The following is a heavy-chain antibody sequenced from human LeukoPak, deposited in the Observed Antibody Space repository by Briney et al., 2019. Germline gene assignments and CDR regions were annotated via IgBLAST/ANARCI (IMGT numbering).Heavy chain of an antibody. CDR1: GLTFSSYA. Sequence: AGGSLRLSCATSGLTFSSYALTWVRQAPGKGLEWVAFIRYDGSNKYYADSVEGRFTISRDNSKNTLYLQMNSLRAEDTAVYYCAKDYDFWSGPGGYYMDVWGKGTTVTVSS. J-gene: IGHJ6*03. CDR2: IRYDGSNK. CDR3: AKDYDFWSGPGGYYMDV. D-gene: IGHD3-3*01. V-gene: IGHV3-30*02.